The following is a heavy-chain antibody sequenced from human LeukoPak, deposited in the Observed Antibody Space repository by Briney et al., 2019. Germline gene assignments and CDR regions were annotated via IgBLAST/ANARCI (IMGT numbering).Heavy chain of an antibody. D-gene: IGHD6-13*01. CDR3: AKELPYGSSWYESDY. Sequence: GGSLRLSCAASGFTFSSYWMSWVRQAPGKGLEWVAFIRYDGSNKYYADSVKGRFTISRDNSKNTLYLQMNSLRAEDTAVYYCAKELPYGSSWYESDYWGQGTLVTVSS. CDR2: IRYDGSNK. V-gene: IGHV3-30*02. J-gene: IGHJ4*02. CDR1: GFTFSSYW.